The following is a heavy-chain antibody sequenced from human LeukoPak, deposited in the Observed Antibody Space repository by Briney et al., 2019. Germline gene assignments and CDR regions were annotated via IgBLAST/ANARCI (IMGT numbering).Heavy chain of an antibody. Sequence: SETLSLTCTVSGGSISSSSYYWGWIRQPPGKGLEWIGSIYYSGSTYYNPSLKSRVTISVDTSKNQFSLKLSSVTAADTAVYYCARDRIVPAAMPIRWFDPWGQGTLVTVSS. V-gene: IGHV4-39*07. D-gene: IGHD2-2*01. CDR1: GGSISSSSYY. CDR3: ARDRIVPAAMPIRWFDP. CDR2: IYYSGST. J-gene: IGHJ5*02.